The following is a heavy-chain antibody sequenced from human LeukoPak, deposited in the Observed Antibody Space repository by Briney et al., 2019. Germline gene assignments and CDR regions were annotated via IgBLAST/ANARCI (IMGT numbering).Heavy chain of an antibody. Sequence: GGSLRLSCVGSGSTFNGHWLTWVRRAPGRGLEWVASIKEDGRQACYMDSVKDWFTISRDNSKKSLYLQMNSLRIEDTAVYYCAREWYDYGGDSEGYWGQGTLVSVSS. J-gene: IGHJ4*02. D-gene: IGHD4-23*01. CDR1: GSTFNGHW. V-gene: IGHV3-7*01. CDR2: IKEDGRQA. CDR3: AREWYDYGGDSEGY.